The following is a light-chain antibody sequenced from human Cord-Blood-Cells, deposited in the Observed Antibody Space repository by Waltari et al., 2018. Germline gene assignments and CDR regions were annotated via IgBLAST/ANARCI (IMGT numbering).Light chain of an antibody. CDR1: SSDVGGYNY. CDR2: DVS. V-gene: IGLV2-14*01. J-gene: IGLJ2*01. CDR3: SSYTSSSTRV. Sequence: QSALTQPASVCGSPGQSITIPCTGTSSDVGGYNYVSWYQQHPGKAPKLMIYDVSNRPSGVSNRFSGSKSGNTASLTISGLQAEDEADYYCSSYTSSSTRVFGGGTKLTVL.